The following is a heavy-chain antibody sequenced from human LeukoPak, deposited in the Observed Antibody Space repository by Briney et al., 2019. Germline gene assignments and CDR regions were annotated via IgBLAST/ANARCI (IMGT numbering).Heavy chain of an antibody. CDR2: ITGNGVST. V-gene: IGHV3-64*01. D-gene: IGHD5-18*01. Sequence: GGSLRLSCASSGFTSSSYAMHWVRQAPGKGLEYVSAITGNGVSTYYANSVKGRFTISTDNFKNSLYLQMGSLRAEDVAVYYCERVAGIQVWLYPDHWGQGTLVTVSS. CDR1: GFTSSSYA. CDR3: ERVAGIQVWLYPDH. J-gene: IGHJ4*02.